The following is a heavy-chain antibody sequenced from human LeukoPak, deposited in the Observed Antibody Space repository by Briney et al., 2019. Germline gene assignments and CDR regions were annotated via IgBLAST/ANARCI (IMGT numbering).Heavy chain of an antibody. V-gene: IGHV3-21*05. CDR2: ISSSSSAI. CDR3: ARRAGAYSHPYDY. J-gene: IGHJ4*02. Sequence: GVLRLSCAASGFTFSSYNMNWVRQAPGKGLGWVSYISSSSSAIYYADSVKGRFTISRDNAKNSLYLQMNSLRAEDTAVYYCARRAGAYSHPYDYWGQGTLVTVSS. CDR1: GFTFSSYN. D-gene: IGHD4/OR15-4a*01.